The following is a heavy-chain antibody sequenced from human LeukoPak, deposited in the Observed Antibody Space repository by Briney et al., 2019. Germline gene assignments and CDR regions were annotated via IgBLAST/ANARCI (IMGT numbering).Heavy chain of an antibody. Sequence: GGPLRLSCAASGFTFSSYVMLWLRQAPGKGLEWVAVISYDGSNKYYADSVWGRFTISSDNAKNTLYLQISSRRAQDTAVFYCARGRNAYYDMWDYYYGMDVWGQGTTVTVSS. CDR1: GFTFSSYV. D-gene: IGHD3-22*01. CDR2: ISYDGSNK. J-gene: IGHJ6*02. CDR3: ARGRNAYYDMWDYYYGMDV. V-gene: IGHV3-30*04.